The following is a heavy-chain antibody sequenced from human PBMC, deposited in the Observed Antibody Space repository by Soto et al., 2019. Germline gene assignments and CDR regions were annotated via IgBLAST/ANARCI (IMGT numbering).Heavy chain of an antibody. Sequence: EVQLVESGGGLVQPGGSLKLSCAASGFTFSGSGIHWVRQASGKGLEWVGRIRTKTNNYATAYAASVKGRFTISRDDSKNMADLQMNSLKTEDTAVYYCTAMAGIDYWGQGTLVTVSS. CDR1: GFTFSGSG. J-gene: IGHJ4*02. D-gene: IGHD6-19*01. V-gene: IGHV3-73*02. CDR3: TAMAGIDY. CDR2: IRTKTNNYAT.